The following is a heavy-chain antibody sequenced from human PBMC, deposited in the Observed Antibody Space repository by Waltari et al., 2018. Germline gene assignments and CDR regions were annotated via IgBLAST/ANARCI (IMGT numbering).Heavy chain of an antibody. CDR2: ISDDETSI. J-gene: IGHJ6*02. V-gene: IGHV3-74*01. CDR3: ARLAPRTYRSPVPGRHYYYGMDV. CDR1: GFRFSNYW. Sequence: EEQLLESGGGLVQPGDSLRLSCAGSGFRFSNYWMNWVRQAPGKGLVWVERISDDETSISYADSVKGRVTISRDNAKNTVYLQMKRLRVEDTAVYYCARLAPRTYRSPVPGRHYYYGMDVWGQGTTVTVSS. D-gene: IGHD3-10*01.